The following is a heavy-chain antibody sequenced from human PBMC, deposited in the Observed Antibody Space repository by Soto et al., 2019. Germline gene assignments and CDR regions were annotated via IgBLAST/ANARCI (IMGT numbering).Heavy chain of an antibody. Sequence: SETLSLTCTVSGGSISSYYWSWIRQPPGKGLEWIGYIYYSGSTNYNPSLKSRVTISVDTSKNQFSLKLSSVTAADTAVYYFARAKLLWFGELLYNWFDPWGQGTLVTVSS. J-gene: IGHJ5*02. CDR1: GGSISSYY. V-gene: IGHV4-59*01. CDR3: ARAKLLWFGELLYNWFDP. D-gene: IGHD3-10*01. CDR2: IYYSGST.